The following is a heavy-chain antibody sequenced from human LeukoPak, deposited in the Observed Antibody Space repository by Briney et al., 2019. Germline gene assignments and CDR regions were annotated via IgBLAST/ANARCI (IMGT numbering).Heavy chain of an antibody. CDR1: GGTFSSYI. CDR2: ITPMFGTP. D-gene: IGHD3-9*01. J-gene: IGHJ3*01. Sequence: SVKVSCKASGGTFSSYIITWVRQAPGQGLEWMGRITPMFGTPNYAQKFQDRVTITADESARTAYMELSSLRFEDTAVYYCARQGYTNNLGGYFGDKDDCFDLWGQGTMVTVSS. CDR3: ARQGYTNNLGGYFGDKDDCFDL. V-gene: IGHV1-69*13.